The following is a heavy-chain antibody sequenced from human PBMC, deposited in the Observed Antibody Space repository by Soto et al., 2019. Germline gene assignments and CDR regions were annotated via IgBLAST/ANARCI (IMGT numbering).Heavy chain of an antibody. D-gene: IGHD1-7*01. V-gene: IGHV1-18*01. CDR2: ISTSNDNT. CDR1: GYTFSSFG. J-gene: IGHJ5*02. Sequence: QVQLMQSGAEVKQPGASVKVSCKASGYTFSSFGISWVRQAPGQGLEWLGWISTSNDNTDYAQKLQGRVTMTTDTSTSTAYMELRSLRSDDTAVYYCARGRGELRFDPRCQGTLVTVSS. CDR3: ARGRGELRFDP.